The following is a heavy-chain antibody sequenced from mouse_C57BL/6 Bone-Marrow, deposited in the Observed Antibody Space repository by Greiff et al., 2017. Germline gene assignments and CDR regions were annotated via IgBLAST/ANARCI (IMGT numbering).Heavy chain of an antibody. Sequence: EVQLQQSVAELVRPGASVKLSCTASGFNIKNTYMHWVKQRPEQGLEWIGRIDPANGNTQYAPKFQGKATLTADTSSNPAYLQLSSLTSEDTAIYFCGMDWYFDVGGTGTTVTVSS. J-gene: IGHJ1*03. CDR3: GMDWYFDV. V-gene: IGHV14-3*01. CDR2: IDPANGNT. D-gene: IGHD2-3*01. CDR1: GFNIKNTY.